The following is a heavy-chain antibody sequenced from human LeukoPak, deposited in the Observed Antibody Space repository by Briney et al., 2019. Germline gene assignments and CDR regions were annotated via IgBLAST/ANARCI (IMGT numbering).Heavy chain of an antibody. D-gene: IGHD3-22*01. CDR3: SKAYYCYDSSGHYYFDY. Sequence: GGSLRLSCAASGFTFDDYAMPWVRQAPGKGLEWVPGISWNSGSIGHADSVRGRFTISRDNAKNSLYLQMNSLRAEDTALYYCSKAYYCYDSSGHYYFDYWGQGTLVTVSS. V-gene: IGHV3-9*01. CDR2: ISWNSGSI. CDR1: GFTFDDYA. J-gene: IGHJ4*02.